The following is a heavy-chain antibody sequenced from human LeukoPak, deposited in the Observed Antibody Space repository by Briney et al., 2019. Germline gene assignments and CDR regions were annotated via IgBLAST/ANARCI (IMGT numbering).Heavy chain of an antibody. J-gene: IGHJ3*02. CDR2: FYDSGNT. CDR3: ARLLRPGGRTGDAFDI. D-gene: IGHD1-26*01. Sequence: PSETLSLTCTVSGGSISGHHWTWLRQPPGTGLEWIGYFYDSGNTNYNPSLKSRVTISIDMSNNQFSLRMSSVTAADTAMYYCARLLRPGGRTGDAFDIWGQGTMVTVSS. CDR1: GGSISGHH. V-gene: IGHV4-59*08.